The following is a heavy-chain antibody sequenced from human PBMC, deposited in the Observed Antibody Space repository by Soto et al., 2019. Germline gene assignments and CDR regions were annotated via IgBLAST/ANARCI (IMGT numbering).Heavy chain of an antibody. Sequence: GGSLRLSCAASGFTFSSYGMHWVRQAPGKGLEWVAVISYDGSNKYYADSVKGRFTISRDNSKNTLYLQMNSLRAEDTAVYYCAKVLTTVTPANNYWGQGTLVTVSS. CDR2: ISYDGSNK. CDR1: GFTFSSYG. V-gene: IGHV3-30*18. CDR3: AKVLTTVTPANNY. J-gene: IGHJ4*02. D-gene: IGHD4-17*01.